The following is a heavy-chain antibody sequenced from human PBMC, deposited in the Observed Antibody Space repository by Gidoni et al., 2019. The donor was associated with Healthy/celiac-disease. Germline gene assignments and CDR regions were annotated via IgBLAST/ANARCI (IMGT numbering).Heavy chain of an antibody. CDR3: ASFAENLNWFDP. V-gene: IGHV4-34*01. Sequence: QVQLQQWGAGLLKPSETLSLTCAVYGGSFSGYYWSWIRQPPGKGLEWIGEITHSGSTNYNPSLKSRVTISVDTSKNQFSLKLSSVTAADTAVYYCASFAENLNWFDPWGQGTLVTVSS. CDR2: ITHSGST. CDR1: GGSFSGYY. J-gene: IGHJ5*02.